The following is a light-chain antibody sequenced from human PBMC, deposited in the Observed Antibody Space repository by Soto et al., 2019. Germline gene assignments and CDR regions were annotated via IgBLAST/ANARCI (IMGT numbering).Light chain of an antibody. CDR1: QGIRND. CDR3: QQYGSSIT. V-gene: IGKV1-6*01. CDR2: AAS. J-gene: IGKJ5*01. Sequence: IQMTQSPSSLSASVGYRVTITCRASQGIRNDLGWYQQKPGKAPKLLIYAASSLQSGVPSRFSGSGSGTDFTLTISRLEPEDFAVFYCQQYGSSITFGQGTRLEIK.